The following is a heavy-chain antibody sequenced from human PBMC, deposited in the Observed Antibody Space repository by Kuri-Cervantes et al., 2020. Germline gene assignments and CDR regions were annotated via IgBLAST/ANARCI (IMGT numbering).Heavy chain of an antibody. CDR2: IKPDGSEK. J-gene: IGHJ6*02. Sequence: GGSLGLSCIASGFMFSRYWMRWVRQAPGRGLECVANIKPDGSEKNYVDSVKGRFTISRDNGKNTLYLQTNSLRAEETAVYYCLRDYGGVWGQGTTVTVSS. V-gene: IGHV3-7*01. D-gene: IGHD3-16*01. CDR1: GFMFSRYW. CDR3: LRDYGGV.